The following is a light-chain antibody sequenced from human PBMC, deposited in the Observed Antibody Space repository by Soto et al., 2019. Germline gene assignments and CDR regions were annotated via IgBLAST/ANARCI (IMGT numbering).Light chain of an antibody. V-gene: IGKV3-11*01. CDR3: QQRSNWPTKYT. CDR2: DAS. Sequence: EIVLTQSPATLSLSPGERATLSCRASQGVSSYLAWYQQKPGQAPRLLIYDASNRATGIPARFSGSGSGTDFTLTISSLEPEDFAVYYCQQRSNWPTKYTFGQGTKV. J-gene: IGKJ2*01. CDR1: QGVSSY.